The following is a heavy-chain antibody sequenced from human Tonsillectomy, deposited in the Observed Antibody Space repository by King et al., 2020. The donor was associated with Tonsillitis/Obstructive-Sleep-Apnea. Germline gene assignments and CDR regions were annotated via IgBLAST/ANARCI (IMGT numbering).Heavy chain of an antibody. CDR2: ISGSGGST. J-gene: IGHJ4*02. CDR3: AKGDYFDY. Sequence: VKLVESGGGLVQPGGSLRLSCAAPGFTLRSYAMSWVRQAPGKGLEWVSGISGSGGSTYYADSVKGRFTISRDNSKNTLYLQMNSLRAEDTAVYYCAKGDYFDYWGQGTLVTVSS. CDR1: GFTLRSYA. V-gene: IGHV3-23*04.